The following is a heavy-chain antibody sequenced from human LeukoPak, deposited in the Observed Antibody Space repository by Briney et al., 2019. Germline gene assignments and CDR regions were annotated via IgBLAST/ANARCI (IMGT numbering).Heavy chain of an antibody. CDR3: ARGIFGVHYDILTGYYTGDFDY. D-gene: IGHD3-9*01. CDR2: IYHSGST. Sequence: SETLSLTCTVSGYSISSGYYWGWIRQPPGKGLEWIGSIYHSGSTYYNPSLKSRVTISVDTSKNQFSLKLSSVTAAGTAVYYCARGIFGVHYDILTGYYTGDFDYWGQGTLVTVSS. V-gene: IGHV4-38-2*02. CDR1: GYSISSGYY. J-gene: IGHJ4*02.